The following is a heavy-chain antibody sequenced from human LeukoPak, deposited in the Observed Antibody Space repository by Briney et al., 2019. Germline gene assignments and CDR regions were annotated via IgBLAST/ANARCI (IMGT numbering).Heavy chain of an antibody. CDR2: ISYDGSNK. V-gene: IGHV3-30-3*01. CDR1: GFTFSSYA. Sequence: GGSLRLSCAASGFTFSSYAMHWVRQAPGKGLEWVAVISYDGSNKYYADSVKGRFTISRDNSKNTLYLQMNSLRAEDTAVYYCARDRRITIFGVAGDAFDIWGRGTMVTVSS. CDR3: ARDRRITIFGVAGDAFDI. D-gene: IGHD3-3*01. J-gene: IGHJ3*02.